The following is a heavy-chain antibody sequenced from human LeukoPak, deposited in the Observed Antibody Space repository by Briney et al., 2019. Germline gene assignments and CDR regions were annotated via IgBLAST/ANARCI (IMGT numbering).Heavy chain of an antibody. CDR2: ISDTGTS. CDR1: GGSISGYY. CDR3: ARTRTYLDY. Sequence: SETLSLTCIVSGGSISGYYWSWTRQPPGRGLEWIGYISDTGTSIYNPSLKNRLSMLVDTSKNHFYLNLTSVTAADTAIYYCARTRTYLDYWGQGALVTVSS. J-gene: IGHJ4*02. D-gene: IGHD1-7*01. V-gene: IGHV4-59*01.